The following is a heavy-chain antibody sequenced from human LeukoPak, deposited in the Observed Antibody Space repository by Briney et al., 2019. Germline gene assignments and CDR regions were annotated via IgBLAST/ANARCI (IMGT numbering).Heavy chain of an antibody. CDR3: ARGLWSRGDAFDI. CDR1: GGSFSGYY. D-gene: IGHD3-10*01. V-gene: IGHV4-34*01. J-gene: IGHJ3*02. Sequence: SETLSLTCAVYGGSFSGYYWSWIRQPPGKGLEWIGEINHSGSTNYNPSLKSRVTISVDTSKNQFSLKLSSVTAADTAVYYCARGLWSRGDAFDIWGQGTMVTVSS. CDR2: INHSGST.